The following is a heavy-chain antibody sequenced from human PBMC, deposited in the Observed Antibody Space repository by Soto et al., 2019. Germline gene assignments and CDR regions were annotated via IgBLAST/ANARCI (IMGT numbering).Heavy chain of an antibody. V-gene: IGHV3-7*01. J-gene: IGHJ6*03. CDR2: IKQDGSEK. Sequence: GGSLRLSCAASGFTFSSYWMSWVRQAPGKGLEWVANIKQDGSEKYYVDSVKGRFTISRDNAKNSLYLQMNSLRAEDTAVYYCARADKTYGAMIYYYYYYMDVWGKGTTVTVSS. CDR1: GFTFSSYW. D-gene: IGHD3-22*01. CDR3: ARADKTYGAMIYYYYYYMDV.